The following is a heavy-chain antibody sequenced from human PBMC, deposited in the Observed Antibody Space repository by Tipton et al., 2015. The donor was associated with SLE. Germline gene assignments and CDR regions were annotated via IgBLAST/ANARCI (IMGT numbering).Heavy chain of an antibody. CDR1: EYSLTNYW. CDR3: ARIWGYGVGDS. V-gene: IGHV5-51*03. Sequence: QLVQSGAEVKKAGESLQISCKGPEYSLTNYWIGWVRQLPGKGLEWMGVIYPADSDTRYSPSFQGHVTISADTSISTAYLQWSSLKASDTAMYYCARIWGYGVGDSWGQGALVTVSS. J-gene: IGHJ5*01. D-gene: IGHD3-16*01. CDR2: IYPADSDT.